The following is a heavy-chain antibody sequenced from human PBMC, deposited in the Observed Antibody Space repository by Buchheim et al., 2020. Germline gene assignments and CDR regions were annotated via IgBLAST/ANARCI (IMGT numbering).Heavy chain of an antibody. D-gene: IGHD4-17*01. CDR2: INPSGGST. Sequence: QVQLVQSGAEVKKPGASVKVSCKASGYTFTSYYMHWVRQAPGQGLEWMGIINPSGGSTSYAQKFQGRVTMTRDTSTSKVYMELSSLRSEDTAVYYCARTDGDYAVYYYGMDVWGQGTT. J-gene: IGHJ6*02. CDR3: ARTDGDYAVYYYGMDV. V-gene: IGHV1-46*01. CDR1: GYTFTSYY.